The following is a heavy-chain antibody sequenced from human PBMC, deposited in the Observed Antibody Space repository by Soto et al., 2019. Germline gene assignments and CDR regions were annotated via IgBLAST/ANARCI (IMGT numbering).Heavy chain of an antibody. CDR2: IKEDGSEK. Sequence: EVHLVESGGGLVQPGGSLTLSCATSGFMFSNYWMSWVRQAPGKGLEWVANIKEDGSEKYYVDSVKGRFTISRDDGKNSVYLQMSGLGAEDTAVYFCATGSSYGGEFEYWGQGALVTVSS. V-gene: IGHV3-7*03. J-gene: IGHJ4*02. CDR1: GFMFSNYW. CDR3: ATGSSYGGEFEY. D-gene: IGHD5-18*01.